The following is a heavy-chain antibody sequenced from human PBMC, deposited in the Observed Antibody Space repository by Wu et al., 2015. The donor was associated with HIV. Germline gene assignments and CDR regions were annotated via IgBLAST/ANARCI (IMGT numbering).Heavy chain of an antibody. D-gene: IGHD2-2*01. CDR2: INPNSGGSGGT. CDR1: GYTFTGYY. J-gene: IGHJ4*02. Sequence: QVQLVQSGAEVKKPGASVKVSCKASGYTFTGYYMHWVRQAPGQGLEWMGWINPNSGGSGGTNYAQKFQGRVTMTRDTSISTAYMELSRLRSADMAVYYCVSSAGTSYYFDYWGQGTLVTVSS. CDR3: VSSAGTSYYFDY. V-gene: IGHV1-2*02.